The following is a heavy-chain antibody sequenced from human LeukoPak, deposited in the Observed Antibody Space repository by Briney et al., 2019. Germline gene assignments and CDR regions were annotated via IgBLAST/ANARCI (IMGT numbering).Heavy chain of an antibody. CDR3: ASFPGVGAFDI. CDR2: INPSGGST. V-gene: IGHV1-46*01. J-gene: IGHJ3*02. Sequence: ASVKVSCKASGYTFTSYYMHWVRQAPGQGLEWMGIINPSGGSTSYAQKFQGRVTMTRDTSTSTVYMELSSLRSEDTAVCYCASFPGVGAFDIWGQGTMVTVSS. D-gene: IGHD2/OR15-2a*01. CDR1: GYTFTSYY.